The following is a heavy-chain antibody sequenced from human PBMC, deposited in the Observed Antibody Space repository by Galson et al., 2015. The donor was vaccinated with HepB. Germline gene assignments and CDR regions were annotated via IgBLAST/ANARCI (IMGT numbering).Heavy chain of an antibody. CDR3: ARSLGRRGVDPQPYYFDY. CDR1: GFTFSRYG. CDR2: ISTGSSTK. D-gene: IGHD3-10*01. J-gene: IGHJ4*02. V-gene: IGHV3-48*02. Sequence: SLRLSCAASGFTFSRYGMTWVRQSPGKGLEWVSYISTGSSTKYYADTVKGRLTISRDNAKSSLYLQLNSLRDEDPAVYYCARSLGRRGVDPQPYYFDYWGQGTLVTVSS.